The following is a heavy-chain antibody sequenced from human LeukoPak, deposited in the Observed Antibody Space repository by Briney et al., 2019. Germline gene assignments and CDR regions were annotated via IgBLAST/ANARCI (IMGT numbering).Heavy chain of an antibody. CDR2: ISYDGSNK. Sequence: PGGSLRLSCAASGFTFSSYGMHWVRQAPGKGLEWVAVISYDGSNKYYADSVKGRFTISRDNSKNTLYLQMNSLRAEDTAVYYCAKDRESGYFDYWGQGTLVTVSS. J-gene: IGHJ4*02. D-gene: IGHD3-3*01. CDR3: AKDRESGYFDY. CDR1: GFTFSSYG. V-gene: IGHV3-30*18.